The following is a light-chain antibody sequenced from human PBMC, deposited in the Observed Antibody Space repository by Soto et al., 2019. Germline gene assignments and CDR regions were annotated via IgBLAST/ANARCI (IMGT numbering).Light chain of an antibody. Sequence: EIVLTQSPGTLSLSPGERATLSCRASQSVSSSYLAWYQQKPGQAPRLLIYGTSSRATGIPDRFSGSGSGTDFILTISRLRSVFFAVYIYLHFGGSPLVTFGQGTRLEIK. CDR2: GTS. CDR3: LHFGGSPLVT. J-gene: IGKJ5*01. V-gene: IGKV3-20*01. CDR1: QSVSSSY.